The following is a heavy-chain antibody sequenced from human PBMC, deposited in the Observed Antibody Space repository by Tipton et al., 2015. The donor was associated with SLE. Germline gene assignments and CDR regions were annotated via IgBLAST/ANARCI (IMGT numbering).Heavy chain of an antibody. D-gene: IGHD2-21*01. J-gene: IGHJ6*02. Sequence: TLSLTCTVSGGSISSRRYYWGWIRQPPGKGLEGIGSIYYSGSTYYNPSLKSRVTISVDTSKNQFSLKLSSVTAADTAVYYCARPSLGASYCGGDCYTGMDVWGQGTTVTVSS. CDR1: GGSISSRRYY. CDR3: ARPSLGASYCGGDCYTGMDV. V-gene: IGHV4-39*07. CDR2: IYYSGST.